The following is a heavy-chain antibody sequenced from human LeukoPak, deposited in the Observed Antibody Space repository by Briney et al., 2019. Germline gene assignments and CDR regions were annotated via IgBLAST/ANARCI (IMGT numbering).Heavy chain of an antibody. V-gene: IGHV3-21*01. J-gene: IGHJ4*02. CDR2: ITYI. Sequence: GGSLRLSCAASGFTFSSYSMNWVRQAPGKGLEWVSSITYIYYADSVKGRFTIPRDNAKNSLYLQMNSLRAEDTAVYYCVRGATNYYDSSGYYYYFDYWGQGTLVTVSS. CDR3: VRGATNYYDSSGYYYYFDY. D-gene: IGHD3-22*01. CDR1: GFTFSSYS.